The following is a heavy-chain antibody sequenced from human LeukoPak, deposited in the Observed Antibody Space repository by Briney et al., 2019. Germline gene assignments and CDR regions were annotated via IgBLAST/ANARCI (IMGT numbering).Heavy chain of an antibody. Sequence: GGSLRLSCAASGFTFSSYWMHWVRQATGKGLVWVSRINSDGSSTSYADSVKGRFTISRDNAKNTLYLQMNSLRAEDTAVYYCARSRGSGSYNWFDPWGQGTLVTVSS. V-gene: IGHV3-74*01. CDR2: INSDGSST. D-gene: IGHD3-10*01. CDR1: GFTFSSYW. J-gene: IGHJ5*02. CDR3: ARSRGSGSYNWFDP.